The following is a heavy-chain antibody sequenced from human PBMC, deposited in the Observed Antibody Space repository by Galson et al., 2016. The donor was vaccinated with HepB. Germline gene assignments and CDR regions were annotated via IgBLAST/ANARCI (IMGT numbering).Heavy chain of an antibody. D-gene: IGHD6-13*01. J-gene: IGHJ4*02. CDR2: IHSSGTS. CDR3: VRLGTAAAVANRRGSLD. V-gene: IGHV4-39*01. CDR1: GDSIRNVGRP. Sequence: SETLSLTCTVSGDSIRNVGRPWGWFRQSPGKGLEYIGSIHSSGTSYYNPSLTSRITVSADMSRNQFFLSLTSVTAADTAIYYCVRLGTAAAVANRRGSLDWSQGTRVTVSS.